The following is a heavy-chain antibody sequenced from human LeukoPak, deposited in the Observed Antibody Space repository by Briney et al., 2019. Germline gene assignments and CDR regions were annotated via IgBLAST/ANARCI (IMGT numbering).Heavy chain of an antibody. CDR2: ISDDGSNK. CDR1: GITFSSYV. J-gene: IGHJ3*02. D-gene: IGHD3-10*01. CDR3: ARDLLGRGTFDI. V-gene: IGHV3-30*03. Sequence: GGSLRLSCVASGITFSSYVMHWVRQAPGKGLEWVAVISDDGSNKYNADSVKGRFTISRDNSKNTLYLQMNSLRAEDTAVYYCARDLLGRGTFDIWGQGTMVTVSS.